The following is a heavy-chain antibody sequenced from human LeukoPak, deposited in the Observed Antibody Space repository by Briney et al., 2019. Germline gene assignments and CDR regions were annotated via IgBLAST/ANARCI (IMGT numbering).Heavy chain of an antibody. V-gene: IGHV4-39*01. J-gene: IGHJ4*02. CDR3: AKSSYSIFDY. Sequence: PPETLSPTCTVSGGSISSSSYYWGWIRQPPGKGLEWIGSIYYSGSTYYNPSLKSRVTISVDTSKNQFSLKLSSVTAADTAVYYCAKSSYSIFDYWGQGTLVTVSS. D-gene: IGHD5-18*01. CDR2: IYYSGST. CDR1: GGSISSSSYY.